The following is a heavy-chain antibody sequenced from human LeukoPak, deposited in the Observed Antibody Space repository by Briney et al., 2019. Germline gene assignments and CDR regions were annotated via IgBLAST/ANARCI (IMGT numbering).Heavy chain of an antibody. Sequence: PGGSLRLSCVASGFTFSSYGMHWVRQAPGKGLEWVAVTSYEGSNKNYADSVKGRFTISRDNPKNTLYLQMNSLRAEDTAVYYCANNGRGGWYDYYYGMDVWGKGTTVTVSS. CDR3: ANNGRGGWYDYYYGMDV. D-gene: IGHD6-19*01. CDR1: GFTFSSYG. J-gene: IGHJ6*04. V-gene: IGHV3-30*18. CDR2: TSYEGSNK.